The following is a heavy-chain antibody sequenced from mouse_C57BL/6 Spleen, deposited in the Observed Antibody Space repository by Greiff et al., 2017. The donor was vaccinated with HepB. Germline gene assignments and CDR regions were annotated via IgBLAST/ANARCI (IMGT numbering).Heavy chain of an antibody. J-gene: IGHJ3*01. D-gene: IGHD2-4*01. V-gene: IGHV2-5*01. Sequence: QVQLQQSGPGLVQPSQSLSITCTVSGFSLTSYGVHWVRQSPGKGLEWLGVIWRGGSTDYNAAFMSRLSITKDNSKSQVFFKMNSLQADDTAIYYCAKRGYDYDEGLAYWGQGTLVTVSA. CDR3: AKRGYDYDEGLAY. CDR2: IWRGGST. CDR1: GFSLTSYG.